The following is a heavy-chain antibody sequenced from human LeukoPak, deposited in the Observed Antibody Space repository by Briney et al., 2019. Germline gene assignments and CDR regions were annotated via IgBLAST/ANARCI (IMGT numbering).Heavy chain of an antibody. D-gene: IGHD1-26*01. V-gene: IGHV3-23*01. Sequence: PGGSLRLSCAASGFTFSSYAMSWVRQAPGKGLEWVSAISGSGGSTYYADCVKGRFTISRDNSKNTLYLQMNSLRAEDTAVYYCAKAPHSGSYFSTVYYFDYWGQGTLVTVSS. CDR3: AKAPHSGSYFSTVYYFDY. CDR1: GFTFSSYA. J-gene: IGHJ4*02. CDR2: ISGSGGST.